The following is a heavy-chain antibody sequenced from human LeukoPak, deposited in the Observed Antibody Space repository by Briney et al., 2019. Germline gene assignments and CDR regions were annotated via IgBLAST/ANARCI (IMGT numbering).Heavy chain of an antibody. CDR2: ISGHNGDV. Sequence: GASVKVSCKASGYTFSNYGITWVRQAPGQGLEWMGTISGHNGDVNYAPKFQGRVTMTTDTSTTTAYMGLRSLRFDDTAVYYCAGYNSLLRGVTTSDYWGQGTLVTVSS. D-gene: IGHD3-10*01. CDR1: GYTFSNYG. CDR3: AGYNSLLRGVTTSDY. J-gene: IGHJ4*02. V-gene: IGHV1-18*01.